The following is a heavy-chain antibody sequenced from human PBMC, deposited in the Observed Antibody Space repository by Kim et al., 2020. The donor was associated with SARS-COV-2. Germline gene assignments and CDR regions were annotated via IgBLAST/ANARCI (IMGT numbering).Heavy chain of an antibody. CDR3: VGRPDYDY. V-gene: IGHV5-10-1*01. J-gene: IGHJ4*02. CDR2: IDLRDSYT. D-gene: IGHD3-16*01. CDR1: GYSFSDQW. Sequence: GESLKISCKGSGYSFSDQWITWVRQVPGKGLEWMGRIDLRDSYTTYSPSFKGHVTISADKSITTAYLQWSSLKASHTAIYYCVGRPDYDYWGQGTLVTVS.